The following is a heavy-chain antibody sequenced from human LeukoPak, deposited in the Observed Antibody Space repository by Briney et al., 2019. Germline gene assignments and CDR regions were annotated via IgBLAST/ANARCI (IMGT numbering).Heavy chain of an antibody. Sequence: SETLSLTCTVSGGSISSSSYYWGWIRQPPGKGLEWIGSIYYTANTYYNSSLKSRVTISVDTSKNQFSLKLSSVTAADSAVYCCARRDHYDSSGYFDYWGQGTLVTVSS. CDR2: IYYTANT. J-gene: IGHJ4*02. D-gene: IGHD3-22*01. V-gene: IGHV4-39*01. CDR3: ARRDHYDSSGYFDY. CDR1: GGSISSSSYY.